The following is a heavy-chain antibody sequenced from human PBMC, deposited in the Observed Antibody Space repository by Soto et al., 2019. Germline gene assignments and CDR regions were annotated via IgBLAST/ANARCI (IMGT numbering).Heavy chain of an antibody. V-gene: IGHV4-34*01. CDR1: GGSFSGYY. D-gene: IGHD3-10*01. CDR3: ARGVGTMVRGVAPSYGMDV. CDR2: INHSGST. J-gene: IGHJ6*02. Sequence: SETLSLTCAVYGGSFSGYYWSWIRQPPGKGLEWIGEINHSGSTNYNPSLKSRVTISVDTSKNQFSLKLRSVTAADTAVYYCARGVGTMVRGVAPSYGMDVCGQGTTVTVSS.